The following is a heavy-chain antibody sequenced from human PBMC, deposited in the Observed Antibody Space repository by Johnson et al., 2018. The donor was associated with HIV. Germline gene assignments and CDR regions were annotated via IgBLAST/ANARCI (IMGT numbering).Heavy chain of an antibody. CDR1: GFTFSTFG. J-gene: IGHJ3*02. V-gene: IGHV3-30*13. Sequence: VQLVESGGGVVQPGRSLRLSCAASGFTFSTFGMHWVRQAPGKGLEWVAVISYDGSNKYYADSVEGRFTISRDNSKNRLYLQMNSLRDEDTAVYYCAKDLGQRVGAPAYYALDIWGQGTVVTVSS. CDR2: ISYDGSNK. CDR3: AKDLGQRVGAPAYYALDI. D-gene: IGHD1-26*01.